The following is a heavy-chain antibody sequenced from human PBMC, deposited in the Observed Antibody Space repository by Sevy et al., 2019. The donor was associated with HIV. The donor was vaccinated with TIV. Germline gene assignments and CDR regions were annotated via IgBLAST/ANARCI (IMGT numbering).Heavy chain of an antibody. CDR1: GFTFSSYA. D-gene: IGHD3-3*01. V-gene: IGHV3-30-3*01. J-gene: IGHJ6*02. CDR2: ISYDGNDK. Sequence: GGSLRLSCAASGFTFSSYAMHWVRQAPGRGLDWVAVISYDGNDKYYADSVKGRFTISRDNFKNTLYVQINSLRAEDTAIYYCAREESEYEFWSGYSSSGMDVWGQGTTVTVSS. CDR3: AREESEYEFWSGYSSSGMDV.